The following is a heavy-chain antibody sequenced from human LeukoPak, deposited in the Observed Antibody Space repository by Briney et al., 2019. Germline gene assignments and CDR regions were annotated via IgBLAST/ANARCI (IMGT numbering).Heavy chain of an antibody. CDR2: IYYSGST. Sequence: SQTLSLTCTVSGGSISSGDYYWSWIRQPPGKGLEWIGYIYYSGSTYYNPSLKSRVTISVDTSKNQFSLKLSSVTAADTAVYYCARDIVVVPAAHYYYYYMDVWGKGTTVTVSS. D-gene: IGHD2-2*01. J-gene: IGHJ6*03. V-gene: IGHV4-30-4*08. CDR1: GGSISSGDYY. CDR3: ARDIVVVPAAHYYYYYMDV.